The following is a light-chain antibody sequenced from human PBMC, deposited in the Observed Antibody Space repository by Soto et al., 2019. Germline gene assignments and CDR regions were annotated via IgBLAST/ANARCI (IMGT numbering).Light chain of an antibody. Sequence: EIVMTQSPATLSGSPGERVTLSCRASQSVSSNLAWYQQKPGQAPRLLIYGASTRATGIPARFSGSGSGTEFTLTISSLQSEDFAVYYCQQYNDWPRTFDQGTKVDIK. CDR2: GAS. J-gene: IGKJ1*01. CDR1: QSVSSN. V-gene: IGKV3-15*01. CDR3: QQYNDWPRT.